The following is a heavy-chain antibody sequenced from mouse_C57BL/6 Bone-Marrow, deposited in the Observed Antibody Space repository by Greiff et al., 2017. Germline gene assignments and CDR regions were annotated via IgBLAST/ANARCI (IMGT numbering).Heavy chain of an antibody. CDR3: ARYDYYSMDY. J-gene: IGHJ4*01. Sequence: VMLVESGAELVRPGTSVKVSCKASGYAFTNYLIEWVKQRPGQGLEWIGVINPGSGGTNYTEKFKGKAPLTADKSSSTAYMQLSSLTSDDSAVYFYARYDYYSMDYWGQGTSVTVSS. CDR1: GYAFTNYL. V-gene: IGHV1-54*03. CDR2: INPGSGGT.